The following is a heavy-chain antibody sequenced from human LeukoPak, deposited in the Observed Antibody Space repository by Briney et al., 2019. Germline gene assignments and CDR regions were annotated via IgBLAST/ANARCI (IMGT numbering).Heavy chain of an antibody. CDR1: GFTFSSYA. CDR2: ISYDGSNK. D-gene: IGHD3-22*01. CDR3: ARDNYYDSSGPL. J-gene: IGHJ1*01. Sequence: HSGGSLRLSCAASGFTFSSYAMHWVRQAPGKGLEWVAVISYDGSNKYYADSVKGRFTISRDNSKNTLYLQMNSLRAEDTAVYYCARDNYYDSSGPLWGQGTLVTVSS. V-gene: IGHV3-30-3*01.